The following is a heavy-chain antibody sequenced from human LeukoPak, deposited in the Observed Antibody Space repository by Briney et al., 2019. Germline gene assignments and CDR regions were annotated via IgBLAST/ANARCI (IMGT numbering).Heavy chain of an antibody. CDR1: GFSFSNYW. Sequence: PGGSLRLSCAAPGFSFSNYWRHWVRQAPGKGLVWVSRISSGVISTNYADPVKGRFTISRDNAKNTVYLQMNSLRVEDTAVYYCARACVGCWWLDPWGQGTLVTVSS. J-gene: IGHJ5*02. CDR3: ARACVGCWWLDP. V-gene: IGHV3-74*01. CDR2: ISSGVIST. D-gene: IGHD2-15*01.